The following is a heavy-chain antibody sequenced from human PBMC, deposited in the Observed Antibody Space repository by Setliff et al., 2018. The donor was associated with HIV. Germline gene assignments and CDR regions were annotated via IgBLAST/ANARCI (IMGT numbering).Heavy chain of an antibody. J-gene: IGHJ5*02. Sequence: GGSLRLSCAASGFTFSSSVMHWLRQAPGKGLEWVAVISPDETKKYYADSVKGRFSVSRDNTKKTVYLQMNSLTTEDTAVYYCAALKGYSYGRGCFDPWGQGALVTVSS. D-gene: IGHD5-18*01. V-gene: IGHV3-30*04. CDR2: ISPDETKK. CDR1: GFTFSSSV. CDR3: AALKGYSYGRGCFDP.